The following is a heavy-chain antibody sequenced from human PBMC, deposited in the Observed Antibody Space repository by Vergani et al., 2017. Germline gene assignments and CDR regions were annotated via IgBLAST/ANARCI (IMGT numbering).Heavy chain of an antibody. CDR3: ARDYDFWSGWVSWYGMDV. CDR1: GYTFTSYG. V-gene: IGHV1-18*01. CDR2: ISAYNGNT. D-gene: IGHD3-3*01. Sequence: QVQLVQSGAEVKKPGASVKVSCKASGYTFTSYGISWVRQAPGQGLEWMGWISAYNGNTNYAQKLQGRVTMTTDTSTSTGYMELRSLRSDDTAVYYCARDYDFWSGWVSWYGMDVWGQGTTVTVSS. J-gene: IGHJ6*02.